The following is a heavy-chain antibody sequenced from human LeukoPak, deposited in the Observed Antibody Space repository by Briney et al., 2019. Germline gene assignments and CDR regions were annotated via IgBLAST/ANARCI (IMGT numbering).Heavy chain of an antibody. CDR2: IRYDGSHK. J-gene: IGHJ6*03. Sequence: GGSLRLSCAASGFSFSSYGMHWVRQAPGKGLEWVAFIRYDGSHKYYADSVKGRFTISRDNSKNTLCLQMNSLRAEDTAVYYCAKGSGYEHNYYYYYMDVWGKGTTVTISS. V-gene: IGHV3-30*02. CDR3: AKGSGYEHNYYYYYMDV. CDR1: GFSFSSYG. D-gene: IGHD5-12*01.